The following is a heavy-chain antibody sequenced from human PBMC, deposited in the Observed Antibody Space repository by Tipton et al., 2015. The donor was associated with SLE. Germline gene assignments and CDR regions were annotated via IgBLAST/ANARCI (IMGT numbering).Heavy chain of an antibody. CDR2: IYETGSI. V-gene: IGHV4-4*02. CDR3: GRDRPSDWNLDAIDV. CDR1: GGSISSSNS. D-gene: IGHD1-1*01. Sequence: LSLTCSVSGGSISSSNSWSWVRQPPGKGLEWIGEIYETGSIYYNPSLKSRVTLSVDKSKNQLSLKLNSVTAADTAVYYCGRDRPSDWNLDAIDVWGQGSLVIVSS. J-gene: IGHJ3*01.